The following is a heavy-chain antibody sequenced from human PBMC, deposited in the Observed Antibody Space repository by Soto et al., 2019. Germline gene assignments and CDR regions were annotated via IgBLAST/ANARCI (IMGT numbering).Heavy chain of an antibody. CDR2: ISSSSSYT. CDR1: VFTFSDYY. J-gene: IGHJ4*02. D-gene: IGHD2-15*01. V-gene: IGHV3-11*06. Sequence: PGGSLRLSCAASVFTFSDYYMIWIRQAPGKGLEWVSYISSSSSYTNYADSVKGRFTISRDNAKNSLYLQMNSLRAEDTAVYYCAATQGTPSDYWGQGTLVTVSS. CDR3: AATQGTPSDY.